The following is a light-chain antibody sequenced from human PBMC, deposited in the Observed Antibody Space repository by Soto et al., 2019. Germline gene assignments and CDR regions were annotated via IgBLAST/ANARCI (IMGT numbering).Light chain of an antibody. V-gene: IGLV2-14*01. CDR1: RSDVGAYNY. J-gene: IGLJ2*01. CDR3: SSYTTRTTLGV. CDR2: EVS. Sequence: QSALTQPASVSGSPGQSITISCTGTRSDVGAYNYVSWYQQHPGKAPKLLIYEVSNRPSGVSNRFSGSKSGNTASLTISGLQAEDEGDYYCSSYTTRTTLGVFGGGTQLTVL.